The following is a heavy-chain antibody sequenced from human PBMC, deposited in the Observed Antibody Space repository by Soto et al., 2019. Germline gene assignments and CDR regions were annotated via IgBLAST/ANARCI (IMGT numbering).Heavy chain of an antibody. J-gene: IGHJ6*02. Sequence: QVQLVQSGAEVKKPGSSVKVSCKTSGVSFNNNGIGWVRQAPGHGREWMGGVSPPFRTSNYARKFQGRISITADASTGTVNMDLSSLTSEDTAQYYCARVLYYGSGSYSPYGMDVWGQGTTVTVSS. CDR3: ARVLYYGSGSYSPYGMDV. D-gene: IGHD3-10*01. V-gene: IGHV1-69*01. CDR1: GVSFNNNG. CDR2: VSPPFRTS.